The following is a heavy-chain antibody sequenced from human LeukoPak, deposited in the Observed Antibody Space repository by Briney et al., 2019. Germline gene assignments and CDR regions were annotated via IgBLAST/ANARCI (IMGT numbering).Heavy chain of an antibody. CDR1: GGSISSGSYY. CDR2: IYTSGST. J-gene: IGHJ3*02. Sequence: SETLSLTCTVSGGSISSGSYYWSWIRQPAGKRLECIGRIYTSGSTNYNPSLKSRVTISVDTSKNQFSLKLSSVTAADTAVYYCARIWDRFVAIFGVVDAFDIWGQGTMVTVSS. D-gene: IGHD3-3*01. V-gene: IGHV4-61*02. CDR3: ARIWDRFVAIFGVVDAFDI.